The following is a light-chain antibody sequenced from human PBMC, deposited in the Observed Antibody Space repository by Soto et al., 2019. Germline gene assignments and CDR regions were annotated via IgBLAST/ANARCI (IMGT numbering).Light chain of an antibody. J-gene: IGKJ4*01. CDR1: QGISSF. V-gene: IGKV1-9*01. CDR3: QQVESYPST. CDR2: AAS. Sequence: IQLTQTPSSLSVSVGDRVTITCRASQGISSFLAWYQQKPGKAPKLLIYAASPLQSGVPSRFSGSGFGTDFTLTITSLQPGDFATYYCQQVESYPSTFGGGTKVDIK.